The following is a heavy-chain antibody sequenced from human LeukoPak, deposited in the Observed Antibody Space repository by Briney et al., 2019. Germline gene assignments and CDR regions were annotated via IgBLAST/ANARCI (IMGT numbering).Heavy chain of an antibody. CDR1: GLAFSAYK. Sequence: GGSLRLSCAASGLAFSAYKMHWVRQAPRKGLVWVSRISTDGYTTDYADFVQGRFTASRDNTKNTWSLEMNSLRAEDTAVYYCAREGGYSYGRAFDYWGQGTLVTVSS. CDR2: ISTDGYTT. J-gene: IGHJ4*02. V-gene: IGHV3-74*01. CDR3: AREGGYSYGRAFDY. D-gene: IGHD5-18*01.